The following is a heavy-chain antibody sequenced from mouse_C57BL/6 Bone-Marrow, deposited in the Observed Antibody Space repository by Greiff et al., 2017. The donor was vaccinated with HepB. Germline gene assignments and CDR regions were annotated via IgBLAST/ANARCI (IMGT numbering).Heavy chain of an antibody. CDR2: IDPSDSYT. CDR1: GYTFTSYW. J-gene: IGHJ4*01. Sequence: QVQLQQPGAELVKPGASVKLSCKASGYTFTSYWMQWVKQRPGQGLEWIGEIDPSDSYTNYNQKFKGKATLTVDTSSSTAYMQLSSLTSEDSAVYYCARLLDYDNAMDYWGQGTSVTVSS. CDR3: ARLLDYDNAMDY. V-gene: IGHV1-50*01. D-gene: IGHD2-4*01.